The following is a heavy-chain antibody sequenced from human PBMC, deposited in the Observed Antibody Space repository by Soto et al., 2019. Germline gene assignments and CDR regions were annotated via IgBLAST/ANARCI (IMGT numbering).Heavy chain of an antibody. V-gene: IGHV3-30-3*01. J-gene: IGHJ4*02. D-gene: IGHD4-17*01. Sequence: QVQLVESGGGVVQPGRSLRLSCATSGFTLMSYSMHWVRQAPGKGLEWVAIISYDGSYKYYADSVKGQFSISRDNSRNTVYLEMNNLRAEDTAVYYCARDLYGDRILDSWGQGTLVTVSS. CDR2: ISYDGSYK. CDR1: GFTLMSYS. CDR3: ARDLYGDRILDS.